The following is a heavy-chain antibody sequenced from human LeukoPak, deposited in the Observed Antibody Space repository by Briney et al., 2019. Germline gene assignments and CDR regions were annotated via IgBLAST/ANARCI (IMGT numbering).Heavy chain of an antibody. CDR2: IYTSGSS. V-gene: IGHV4-59*10. CDR3: ASCSSTSCYADYYYYMDV. D-gene: IGHD2-2*01. J-gene: IGHJ6*03. CDR1: GGSFSGYY. Sequence: SETLSLTCAVYGGSFSGYYWSWIRQPAGKGLEWIGRIYTSGSSNYNPSLKSRVTISVDTSKNQFSLKLSSVTAADTAVYYCASCSSTSCYADYYYYMDVWGKGTTVTISS.